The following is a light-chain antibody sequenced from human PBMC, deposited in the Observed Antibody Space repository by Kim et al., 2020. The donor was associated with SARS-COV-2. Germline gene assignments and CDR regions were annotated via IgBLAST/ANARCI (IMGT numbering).Light chain of an antibody. CDR1: SLRSYY. CDR3: NSRDSGDKEI. J-gene: IGLJ2*01. V-gene: IGLV3-19*01. CDR2: GKN. Sequence: SSELTQDPDVSVALGQTVRITCQGDSLRSYYASWYQQKPGQAPVLVIYGKNNRPSGIPDRFSGSSSGNTASLTITGAQAEDEADYYCNSRDSGDKEIFGG.